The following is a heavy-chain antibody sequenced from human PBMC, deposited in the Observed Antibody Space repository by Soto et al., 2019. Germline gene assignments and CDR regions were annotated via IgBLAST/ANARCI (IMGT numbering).Heavy chain of an antibody. Sequence: SETLSLTRTVSGGSISSYYWSWIRQPPGKGLEWIGYIYSSGGTNYNPSLKSRITISVDTSKNQFSLKLSSVTAADTAVYYCARGGSSWLEYFQHWGQGTLVTGSS. CDR2: IYSSGGT. V-gene: IGHV4-59*01. CDR1: GGSISSYY. CDR3: ARGGSSWLEYFQH. D-gene: IGHD6-13*01. J-gene: IGHJ1*01.